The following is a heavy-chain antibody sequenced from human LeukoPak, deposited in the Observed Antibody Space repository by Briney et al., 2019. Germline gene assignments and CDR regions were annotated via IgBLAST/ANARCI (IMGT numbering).Heavy chain of an antibody. Sequence: GGSLRLSCAASGFTFSSYWMSWVRQAPGKGLEWVANVNQDESGKNYVDSVKGRFTISRDNAKNSLYLQMNSLRDEGTAVYYCARESYYDSSGYSSGQAYWGQGTLVTVSS. CDR3: ARESYYDSSGYSSGQAY. D-gene: IGHD3-22*01. J-gene: IGHJ4*02. V-gene: IGHV3-7*01. CDR2: VNQDESGK. CDR1: GFTFSSYW.